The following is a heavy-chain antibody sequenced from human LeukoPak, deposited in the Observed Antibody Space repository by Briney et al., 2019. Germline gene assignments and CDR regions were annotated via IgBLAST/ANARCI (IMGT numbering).Heavy chain of an antibody. D-gene: IGHD6-13*01. Sequence: SETLSLTCTVSGGSISSGSYYWSWIRQPAGKGLEWIGRIYTSGSTNYNPSLKSRVTISVDTSKNQFSLKLSSVTAADTAVYYCAREFPPDSSNPRYYFDYWGQGTLVTVSS. J-gene: IGHJ4*02. V-gene: IGHV4-61*02. CDR3: AREFPPDSSNPRYYFDY. CDR2: IYTSGST. CDR1: GGSISSGSYY.